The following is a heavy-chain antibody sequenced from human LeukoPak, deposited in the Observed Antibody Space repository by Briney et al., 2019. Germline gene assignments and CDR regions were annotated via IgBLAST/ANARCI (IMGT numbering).Heavy chain of an antibody. CDR1: GFTFSSFW. D-gene: IGHD3-9*01. CDR3: ARDYPLDWLYDN. Sequence: PGGSLRLSCAASGFTFSSFWMSWVRQAPGKGLEWGANIKQDGSEKYYVDSVKGRFTISRDNAKNSLYLQMDSLRAEDTAVYYCARDYPLDWLYDNWGQGTLVTVSS. CDR2: IKQDGSEK. V-gene: IGHV3-7*01. J-gene: IGHJ4*02.